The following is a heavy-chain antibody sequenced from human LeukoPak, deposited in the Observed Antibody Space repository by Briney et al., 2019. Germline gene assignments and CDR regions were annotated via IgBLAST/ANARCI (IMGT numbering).Heavy chain of an antibody. D-gene: IGHD4-17*01. CDR1: GFNFNTYT. CDR3: AREDYGDYYFDY. V-gene: IGHV3-30-3*01. J-gene: IGHJ4*02. Sequence: GRSLRLSCEASGFNFNTYTIYWVRQAPGKGLEWVAGMSYDGGNTHYAVSVKGRFIVSRDNSKNTLYLQMNSLRAEDTALYSCAREDYGDYYFDYWGQGTLVTVSS. CDR2: MSYDGGNT.